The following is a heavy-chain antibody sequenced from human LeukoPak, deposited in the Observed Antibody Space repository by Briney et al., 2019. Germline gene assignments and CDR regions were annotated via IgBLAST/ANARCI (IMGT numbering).Heavy chain of an antibody. CDR1: GFTFSSYG. J-gene: IGHJ4*02. Sequence: GGSLRLSCAASGFTFSSYGMHWVRQAPGKGLEWVAVIWYDGSNKYYADSVKGRFTISRDNSKNTLYLQMNSLRAEDTAVYYCASRITMVRGVLFDYWGQGTLVTVSS. D-gene: IGHD3-10*01. V-gene: IGHV3-33*01. CDR3: ASRITMVRGVLFDY. CDR2: IWYDGSNK.